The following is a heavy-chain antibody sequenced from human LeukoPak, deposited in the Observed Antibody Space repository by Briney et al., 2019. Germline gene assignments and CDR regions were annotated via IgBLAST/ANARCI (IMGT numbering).Heavy chain of an antibody. Sequence: GGSLRLSCAASGFTFSSYAMSWVRQAPGKGLEWISAISGSGGSTYYADSVKGRFTISRDNSKNTLYLQMNSLRAEDTAVYYCAKDLRGYSYGQDYWGQGTLVTVSS. J-gene: IGHJ4*02. V-gene: IGHV3-23*01. CDR2: ISGSGGST. CDR1: GFTFSSYA. CDR3: AKDLRGYSYGQDY. D-gene: IGHD5-18*01.